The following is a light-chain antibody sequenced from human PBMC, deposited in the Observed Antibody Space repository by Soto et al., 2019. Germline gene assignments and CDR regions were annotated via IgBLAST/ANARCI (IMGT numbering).Light chain of an antibody. Sequence: QSVLTQPPSASGTPGQRVTISCSGRSSNIGSSTVHWYQQLPGTAPKLLIHRSDQRPSGVPDRFSGSKSGTSASLAISGLQSEDEADYYCEAWDEAMNGHVFGTGTKVTVL. CDR2: RSD. CDR3: EAWDEAMNGHV. V-gene: IGLV1-44*01. CDR1: SSNIGSST. J-gene: IGLJ1*01.